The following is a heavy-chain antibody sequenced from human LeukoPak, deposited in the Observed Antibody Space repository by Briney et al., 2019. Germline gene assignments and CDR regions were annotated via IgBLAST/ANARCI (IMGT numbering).Heavy chain of an antibody. D-gene: IGHD3-3*01. V-gene: IGHV4-39*07. J-gene: IGHJ4*02. CDR2: IYYSGST. Sequence: SETLSLTCTVSGGSISSSSYYWGWIRQPPGKGLEWIGSIYYSGSTYYNPSLKSRVTISVDTSKNQFSLKLSSVTAADTAVYHCARESIRGPFGVVIAIDYWGQGTLVTVSS. CDR1: GGSISSSSYY. CDR3: ARESIRGPFGVVIAIDY.